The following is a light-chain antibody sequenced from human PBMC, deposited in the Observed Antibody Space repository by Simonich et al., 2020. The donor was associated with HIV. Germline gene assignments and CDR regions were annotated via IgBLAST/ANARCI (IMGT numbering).Light chain of an antibody. CDR2: DVS. J-gene: IGLJ2*01. CDR1: SSDIGGYNY. CDR3: SSHTSSSSVI. V-gene: IGLV2-14*03. Sequence: HSALTQPASVSGSPGQSITISCTGSSSDIGGYNYVSWYQHHPGKAPKLMIYDVSKRPSGVSNRFSGYKSGNTASLTISGLQDEDEADYYCSSHTSSSSVIFGGGTKLTVV.